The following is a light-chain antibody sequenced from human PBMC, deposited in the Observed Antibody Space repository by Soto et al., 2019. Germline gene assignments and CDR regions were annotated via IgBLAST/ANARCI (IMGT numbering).Light chain of an antibody. CDR3: QQYNNWPPDRT. CDR1: QSVGSN. J-gene: IGKJ1*01. CDR2: GAS. Sequence: EIVMTQSPATLSVSPGERATLSCRASQSVGSNLAWYQQKPGQAPRLPIYGASTRATGIPARFSGSGSGTEFTLTISSLQSEDFAIYFCQQYNNWPPDRTFGQGTKVAIK. V-gene: IGKV3-15*01.